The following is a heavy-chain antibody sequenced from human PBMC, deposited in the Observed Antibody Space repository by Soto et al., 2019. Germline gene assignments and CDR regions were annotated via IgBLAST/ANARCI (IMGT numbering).Heavy chain of an antibody. Sequence: SETLCLTCAVSGGSLSSYFWSWIRQPPGKGLGWIGEESDRGSPPYNPPLKKRGTISVATSRNQLSLKLTSVIAADTAVYFCARAGFSGPYDAFDIWGQGTMVT. D-gene: IGHD1-26*01. CDR1: GGSLSSYF. V-gene: IGHV4-34*01. J-gene: IGHJ3*02. CDR2: ESDRGSP. CDR3: ARAGFSGPYDAFDI.